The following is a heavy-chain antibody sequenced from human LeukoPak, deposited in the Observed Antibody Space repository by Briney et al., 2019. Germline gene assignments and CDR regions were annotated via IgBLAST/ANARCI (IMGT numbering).Heavy chain of an antibody. J-gene: IGHJ4*02. Sequence: ASVKVSCKASGYTFTSYGISWVRQAPGQGLEWMGWISAYNGNTNYAQKLQGRVTMTTDTSTSTAYMELRSLRSDDTAVYYCARIRPAGIAVASRHLDYWGQGTLVTVSS. D-gene: IGHD6-19*01. V-gene: IGHV1-18*01. CDR2: ISAYNGNT. CDR3: ARIRPAGIAVASRHLDY. CDR1: GYTFTSYG.